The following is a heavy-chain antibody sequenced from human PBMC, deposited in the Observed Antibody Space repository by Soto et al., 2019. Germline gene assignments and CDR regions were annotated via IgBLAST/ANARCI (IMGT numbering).Heavy chain of an antibody. CDR1: LYTFSGIY. Sequence: ASVRVSFQASLYTFSGIYMHWVRQAPGQGLEWMGWINPNSGGSKSAEKFQGRVTMTRDTSISTAYMELSRLTSDDTAVYYCASAAVTGTAGLDFWGQGNQVTVSA. J-gene: IGHJ4*02. D-gene: IGHD6-19*01. CDR3: ASAAVTGTAGLDF. V-gene: IGHV1-2*02. CDR2: INPNSGGS.